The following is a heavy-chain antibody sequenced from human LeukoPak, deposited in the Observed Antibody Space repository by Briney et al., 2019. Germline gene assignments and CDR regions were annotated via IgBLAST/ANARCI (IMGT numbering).Heavy chain of an antibody. V-gene: IGHV4-61*01. CDR2: IHYSGST. CDR3: ARAPTITIFGVVIKQAWFDP. Sequence: SETLSLTCTVSGGSVSSGSYYWSWIRQPPGKGLEWIGYIHYSGSTNYNPSLKSRVTISVDTSKNQFSLKLSSVTAADTAVYYCARAPTITIFGVVIKQAWFDPWGQGTLVTVSS. J-gene: IGHJ5*02. D-gene: IGHD3-3*01. CDR1: GGSVSSGSYY.